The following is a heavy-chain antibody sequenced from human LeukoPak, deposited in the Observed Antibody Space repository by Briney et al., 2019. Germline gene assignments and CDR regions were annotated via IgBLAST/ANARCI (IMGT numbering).Heavy chain of an antibody. CDR2: INPNSGGT. Sequence: ASVKVSCKASGYTFTGYYMHWVRQAPGQGLEWMGWINPNSGGTNYAQKFQGRVTMTRDTSISTAYMELSRLRSDDTAVYYCARVPSHYYGSGSYLYYFDYWGQGTLVAVSS. CDR3: ARVPSHYYGSGSYLYYFDY. V-gene: IGHV1-2*02. D-gene: IGHD3-10*01. CDR1: GYTFTGYY. J-gene: IGHJ4*02.